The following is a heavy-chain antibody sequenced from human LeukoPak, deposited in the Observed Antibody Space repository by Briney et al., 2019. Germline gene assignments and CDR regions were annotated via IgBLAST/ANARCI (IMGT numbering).Heavy chain of an antibody. CDR3: ARDPGYSSGWYWFDP. Sequence: PSETLSLTCTVSGGSIYAYYWSWIRQPPGKGLEWIGYIYYSGSTNYNPSLKSRVTISVDTSKNQFSLKLSSVTAADTAVYYCARDPGYSSGWYWFDPWGQGTLVTVSS. CDR1: GGSIYAYY. V-gene: IGHV4-59*01. J-gene: IGHJ5*02. D-gene: IGHD6-19*01. CDR2: IYYSGST.